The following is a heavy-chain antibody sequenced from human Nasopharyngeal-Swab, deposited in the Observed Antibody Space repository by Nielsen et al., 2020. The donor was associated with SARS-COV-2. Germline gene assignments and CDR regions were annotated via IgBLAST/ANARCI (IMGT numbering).Heavy chain of an antibody. CDR1: GFVFSTYS. Sequence: GGSLRLSCVASGFVFSTYSMHWVRLAPGKGLEWVALISVDGRNSNYADSVKGRFIISRDNSEKTVDLQMNSLRGEDTAVYYCARARGYLTHYYMDVWGSGTTVTVSS. D-gene: IGHD3-10*01. CDR3: ARARGYLTHYYMDV. J-gene: IGHJ6*03. V-gene: IGHV3-30*04. CDR2: ISVDGRNS.